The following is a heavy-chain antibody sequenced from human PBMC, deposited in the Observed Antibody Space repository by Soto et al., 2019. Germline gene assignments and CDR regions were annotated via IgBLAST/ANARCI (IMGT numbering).Heavy chain of an antibody. J-gene: IGHJ4*02. CDR2: IYYSGST. D-gene: IGHD2-21*02. V-gene: IGHV4-61*01. CDR3: ARSYCGGDCYSPQPPDY. Sequence: QVQLQESGPGLVKPSETLSLTCTVSGGSVSSGSYYWSWIRQPPGKGLEWIGYIYYSGSTNYNPSLKSRVTISVDTSKNQFSLKLSSVTAADTAVYYCARSYCGGDCYSPQPPDYWGQGTLVTVSS. CDR1: GGSVSSGSYY.